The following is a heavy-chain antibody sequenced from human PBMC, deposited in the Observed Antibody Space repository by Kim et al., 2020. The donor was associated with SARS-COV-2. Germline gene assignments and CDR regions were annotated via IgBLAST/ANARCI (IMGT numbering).Heavy chain of an antibody. Sequence: ASVKVSCKASGYTFTSYDINWVRQATGQGLEWMGWMNPNSGNTGYAQKFQGRVTMTRNTSISTAYMELSSLRSEDTAVYYCARGHMDYYGSGSYSELFDYWGQGTLVTVSS. D-gene: IGHD3-10*01. CDR2: MNPNSGNT. V-gene: IGHV1-8*01. J-gene: IGHJ4*02. CDR1: GYTFTSYD. CDR3: ARGHMDYYGSGSYSELFDY.